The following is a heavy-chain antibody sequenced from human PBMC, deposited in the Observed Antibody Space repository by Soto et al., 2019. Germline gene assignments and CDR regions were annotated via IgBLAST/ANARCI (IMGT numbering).Heavy chain of an antibody. J-gene: IGHJ5*02. D-gene: IGHD4-4*01. V-gene: IGHV4-39*01. CDR3: ARLQLTTVTNNWFDP. Sequence: SETLSLTCTVSGGSISSSSYYWGWIRQPPGKGLEWIGSIYYSGSTYYNPSLKSRVTISVDTSKNQFSLKLSSVTAADTAVYYCARLQLTTVTNNWFDPWGQGTLVTVSS. CDR1: GGSISSSSYY. CDR2: IYYSGST.